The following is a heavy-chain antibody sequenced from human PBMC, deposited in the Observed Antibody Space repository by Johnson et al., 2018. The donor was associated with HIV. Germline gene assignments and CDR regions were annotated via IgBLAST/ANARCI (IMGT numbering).Heavy chain of an antibody. J-gene: IGHJ3*02. CDR1: GCTFSSYW. Sequence: VQLVESGGGLVQPGGSLRLSCAASGCTFSSYWMHWVRQAPGKGLVWVSRIKSEGSSTSYADSVKGRVTSSRDNAKNTLYLQMNSLRAEDTAVYYCARGLHTGYCSGGSCYGARAFDIWGQGTMVTVSS. CDR3: ARGLHTGYCSGGSCYGARAFDI. D-gene: IGHD2-15*01. V-gene: IGHV3-74*01. CDR2: IKSEGSST.